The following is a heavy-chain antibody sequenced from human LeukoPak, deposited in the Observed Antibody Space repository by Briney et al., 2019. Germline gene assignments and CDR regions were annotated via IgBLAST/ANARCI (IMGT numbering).Heavy chain of an antibody. CDR3: ARDQRRNRGYSYGTQP. J-gene: IGHJ5*02. D-gene: IGHD5-18*01. V-gene: IGHV4-39*07. CDR1: GGSISSSSYY. CDR2: IYYSGST. Sequence: SETLSLTCTVSGGSISSSSYYWGWIRQPPGKGLEWIGSIYYSGSTYYNPSLKSRVPISVDTSKNQFSLKLSSVTAADTAVYYCARDQRRNRGYSYGTQPWGQGTLVTVSS.